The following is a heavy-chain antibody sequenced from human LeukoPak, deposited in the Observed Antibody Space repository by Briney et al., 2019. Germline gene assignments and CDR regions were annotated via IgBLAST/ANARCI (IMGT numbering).Heavy chain of an antibody. CDR3: ARVLYFMSIDY. Sequence: PSETLSLTCTVSGGPISSYYWSWIRQPPGKGLEWIGYIYYSGSTNYNPSLKGRVTISVDTSKNQFSLKLSSVTAADTAVYYCARVLYFMSIDYWGQGTLVTVSS. J-gene: IGHJ4*02. CDR2: IYYSGST. CDR1: GGPISSYY. V-gene: IGHV4-59*01. D-gene: IGHD2-8*01.